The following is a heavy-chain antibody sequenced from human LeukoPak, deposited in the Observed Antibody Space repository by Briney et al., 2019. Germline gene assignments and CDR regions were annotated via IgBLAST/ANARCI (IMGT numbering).Heavy chain of an antibody. J-gene: IGHJ3*02. CDR3: AKDRRRPVGAFDI. Sequence: GGSLRLSCAAPGFTFSSYGMHWVRQAPGKGLEWVAVISYDGSNKYYADSVKGRFTISRDNSKNTLYLQMNSLRAEDTAVYYCAKDRRRPVGAFDIWGQGTMVTVSS. CDR2: ISYDGSNK. CDR1: GFTFSSYG. V-gene: IGHV3-30*18.